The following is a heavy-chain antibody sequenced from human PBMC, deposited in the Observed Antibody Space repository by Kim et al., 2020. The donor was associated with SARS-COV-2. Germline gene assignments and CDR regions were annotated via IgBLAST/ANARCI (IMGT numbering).Heavy chain of an antibody. Sequence: GGSLRLSCAASGFTFSTYSMNWVRQAPGKGLEWVSSISDTSSFKYYAGSLKGRVTISRDNAKNSLFLQLNNLRAEDTAVYYCARENDMTTPMISSYGMDVWGQGTTVTVSS. CDR1: GFTFSTYS. CDR2: ISDTSSFK. J-gene: IGHJ6*02. CDR3: ARENDMTTPMISSYGMDV. D-gene: IGHD4-4*01. V-gene: IGHV3-21*01.